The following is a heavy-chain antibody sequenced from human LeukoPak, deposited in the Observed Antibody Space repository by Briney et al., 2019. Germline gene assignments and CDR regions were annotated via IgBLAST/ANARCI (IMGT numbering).Heavy chain of an antibody. V-gene: IGHV4-59*01. J-gene: IGHJ4*02. D-gene: IGHD2-21*01. Sequence: SETMSLTCTVSGGFTSGNYWSWIRPPPGQGLEWVGYIYYTGTTNDTPTLKSRVTVSVDTSKNQFSLKLRSVTAADTAVYYCARLQGDSTAVFDYWGQGTLVTVSS. CDR2: IYYTGTT. CDR3: ARLQGDSTAVFDY. CDR1: GGFTSGNY.